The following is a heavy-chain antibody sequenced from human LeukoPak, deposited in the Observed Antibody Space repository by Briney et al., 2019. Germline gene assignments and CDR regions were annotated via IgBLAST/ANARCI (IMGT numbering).Heavy chain of an antibody. D-gene: IGHD6-19*01. CDR2: ISGSGGST. CDR3: AKGIHSGPSLFDY. CDR1: GFTFSSYA. J-gene: IGHJ4*02. Sequence: GGSLRLSCAASGFTFSSYAMSWVRQAPGKGLEWVSAISGSGGSTYYADSVKGRFTISRDTSKNTLYLQMNSLRAEDTAVYYCAKGIHSGPSLFDYWGQGTLVTVSS. V-gene: IGHV3-23*01.